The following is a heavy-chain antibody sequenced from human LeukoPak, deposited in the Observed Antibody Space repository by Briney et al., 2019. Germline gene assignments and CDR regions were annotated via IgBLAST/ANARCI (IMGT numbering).Heavy chain of an antibody. D-gene: IGHD2-2*01. CDR3: ARGRECSSASCYWTFDY. J-gene: IGHJ4*02. CDR2: INTGNGNT. CDR1: GYTFTSYA. V-gene: IGHV1-3*04. Sequence: ASVKVSCKASGYTFTSYAIHWVRQAPGQRLEWMGWINTGNGNTKYSQKFQGSVTITRDMSASTVYMELRSLRSEDTAMYYCARGRECSSASCYWTFDYWGQGTLVPVSS.